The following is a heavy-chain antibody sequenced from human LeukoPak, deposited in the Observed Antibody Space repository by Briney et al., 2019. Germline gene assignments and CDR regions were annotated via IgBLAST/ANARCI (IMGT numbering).Heavy chain of an antibody. CDR2: IRYDGSNK. CDR1: GFTFSSYG. D-gene: IGHD3-10*01. V-gene: IGHV3-30*02. J-gene: IGHJ6*03. Sequence: GGSLRLSCAASGFTFSSYGMHWVRQAPGKGLEWVAFIRYDGSNKYYADSVKGRFTISRDNAKNSLYLQMNSLRAEDTAVYYCARDVRLVRGVIAYMDVWGKGTTVTISS. CDR3: ARDVRLVRGVIAYMDV.